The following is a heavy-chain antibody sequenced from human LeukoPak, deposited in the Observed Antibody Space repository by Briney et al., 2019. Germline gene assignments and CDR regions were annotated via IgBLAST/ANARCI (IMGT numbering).Heavy chain of an antibody. CDR1: GYTFTSYY. V-gene: IGHV1-46*01. D-gene: IGHD6-13*01. Sequence: GASVKVFCKASGYTFTSYYMHWVRQAPGQGLEWMGIINPSGGSTSYAQKFQGRVTMTRDMSTSTVYMELSSLRSEDTAVYYCARDQGLAGINYWGQGTLVTVSS. CDR2: INPSGGST. J-gene: IGHJ4*02. CDR3: ARDQGLAGINY.